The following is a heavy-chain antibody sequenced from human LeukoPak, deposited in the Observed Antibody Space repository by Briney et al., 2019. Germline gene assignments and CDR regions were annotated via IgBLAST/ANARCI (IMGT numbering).Heavy chain of an antibody. CDR2: ISSGGSTI. D-gene: IGHD5-12*01. CDR1: GFTFSSYS. Sequence: GGSLRLSCAASGFTFSSYSMNWVRQAPGKGLEWVSYISSGGSTIYYADSVKGRFTISRENAKNSLYLQMNSLRAGDTAVYYCARGALVATSDGAFDIWGQGTMVTVSS. J-gene: IGHJ3*02. CDR3: ARGALVATSDGAFDI. V-gene: IGHV3-48*01.